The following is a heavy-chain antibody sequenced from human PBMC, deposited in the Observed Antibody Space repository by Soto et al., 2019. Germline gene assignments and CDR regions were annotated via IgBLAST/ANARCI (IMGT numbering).Heavy chain of an antibody. V-gene: IGHV4-59*01. D-gene: IGHD3-10*01. Sequence: TSETLSLTCTVSGDSINAYSWSWIRQPPGKGLEWIGYVYYSGSTTYNPSLKSRLTISIDTSENQFSLKLSSVTAADTAVYYCAGDYGSGSYRFDYWGQGALVTVSS. CDR3: AGDYGSGSYRFDY. CDR2: VYYSGST. J-gene: IGHJ4*02. CDR1: GDSINAYS.